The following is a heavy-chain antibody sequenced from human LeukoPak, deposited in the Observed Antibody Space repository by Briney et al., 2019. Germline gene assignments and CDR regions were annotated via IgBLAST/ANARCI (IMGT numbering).Heavy chain of an antibody. CDR2: ISGNSVTI. J-gene: IGHJ4*02. D-gene: IGHD2-15*01. CDR1: GFTFSSNS. V-gene: IGHV3-48*02. Sequence: PGGSLRLSCAASGFTFSSNSMSWVRQAPGKGLEWVSYISGNSVTIYYADSVKGRFTISRDNAKNSLFLQMNSLTDEDTALYYCARRGYCSVDDCFPFDYWGQGSLVTVSS. CDR3: ARRGYCSVDDCFPFDY.